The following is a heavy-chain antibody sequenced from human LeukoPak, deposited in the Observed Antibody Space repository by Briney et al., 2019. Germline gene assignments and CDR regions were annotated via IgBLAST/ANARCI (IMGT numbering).Heavy chain of an antibody. V-gene: IGHV3-30*18. J-gene: IGHJ3*02. CDR1: GFTFSSYG. Sequence: GGSLRLSCAASGFTFSSYGMHWVRQAPGKGLEWVAVISYDGSNKYYADSVKGRFTISRDNSKNTLYLQMNSLRAEDTAVCYCAKGPQSAFDIWGQGTMVTVSS. CDR2: ISYDGSNK. CDR3: AKGPQSAFDI.